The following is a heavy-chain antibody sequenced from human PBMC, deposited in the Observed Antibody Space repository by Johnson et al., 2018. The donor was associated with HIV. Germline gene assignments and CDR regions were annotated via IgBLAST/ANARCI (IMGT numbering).Heavy chain of an antibody. CDR1: GFTFSNYG. Sequence: VQLVESGGGVVQSGGSLRLSCTASGFTFSNYGIHWVRQTPGKGLEWVAFIRSRNKANSYTTEYAASVKARLTISRDESKTSLYLQMNSLKTEDTAVYYCTRVSFGEGAFDIWGHGTMVTVSS. J-gene: IGHJ3*02. CDR3: TRVSFGEGAFDI. CDR2: SRNKANSYTT. V-gene: IGHV3-72*01. D-gene: IGHD3-10*01.